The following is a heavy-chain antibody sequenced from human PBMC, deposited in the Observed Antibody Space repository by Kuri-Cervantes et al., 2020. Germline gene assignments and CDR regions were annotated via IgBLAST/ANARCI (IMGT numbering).Heavy chain of an antibody. J-gene: IGHJ6*02. CDR2: ISYDGSNK. Sequence: GESLKISCAASGFTFSSYAMHWVRQAPGKGLEWVAVISYDGSNKYYADSVKGRFTISRDNSKNTLYLQMNSLRAEDTAVYYCARFSGYSYGFAYYGMDVWGHGTTVTVSS. CDR1: GFTFSSYA. CDR3: ARFSGYSYGFAYYGMDV. V-gene: IGHV3-30*14. D-gene: IGHD5-18*01.